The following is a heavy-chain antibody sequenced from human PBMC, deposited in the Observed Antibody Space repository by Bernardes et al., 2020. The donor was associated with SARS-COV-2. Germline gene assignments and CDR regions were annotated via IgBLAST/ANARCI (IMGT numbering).Heavy chain of an antibody. CDR3: ARLEGVVVITLEDWYFAL. J-gene: IGHJ2*01. CDR1: RFTFSSYW. CDR2: IKQDGSDK. Sequence: GGSLRLSCAASRFTFSSYWMSWVRQAPGKGLEWVANIKQDGSDKDYVDSVKGRFTISRDNAKNSLYLQMNSLRAEDTAVYYCARLEGVVVITLEDWYFALWGRGTLVTVSS. D-gene: IGHD3-22*01. V-gene: IGHV3-7*01.